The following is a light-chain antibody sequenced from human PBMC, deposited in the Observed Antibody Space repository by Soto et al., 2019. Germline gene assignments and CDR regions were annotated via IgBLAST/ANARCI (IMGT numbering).Light chain of an antibody. Sequence: IVLTQSPGTLSLSPWERATLSCRASQSVDSSYVAWYQQKPGLAPRLLMFDASTRATGIPARFSGSGSGTEFTLTISSLQSEDFGLYYCHQYNNFWTFGQGTKVDIK. J-gene: IGKJ1*01. CDR2: DAS. CDR1: QSVDSS. CDR3: HQYNNFWT. V-gene: IGKV3-15*01.